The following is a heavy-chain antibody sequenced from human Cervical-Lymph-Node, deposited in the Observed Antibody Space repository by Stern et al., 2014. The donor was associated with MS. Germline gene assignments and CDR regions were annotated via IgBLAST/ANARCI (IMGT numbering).Heavy chain of an antibody. CDR2: ISSSSSSI. J-gene: IGHJ4*02. CDR1: GFTFSSYS. V-gene: IGHV3-21*01. Sequence: VQLLESGGGLVKPGGSLRLSCAASGFTFSSYSMNWVRHAPGKGLEWVSSISSSSSSIYYADSVTGRFTISRDNAKNSLYLQMNSLRAEDTAVYYCARAEYSSSSFSYWGQGTLVTVSS. D-gene: IGHD6-6*01. CDR3: ARAEYSSSSFSY.